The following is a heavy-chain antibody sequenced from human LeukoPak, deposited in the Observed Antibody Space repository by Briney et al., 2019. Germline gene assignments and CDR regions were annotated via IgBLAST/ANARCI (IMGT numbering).Heavy chain of an antibody. CDR3: AREVNDYSNEWFDP. V-gene: IGHV4-30-4*08. Sequence: SETLSLTCTVSGGSISSSDYYWSWLRQPPGKGLEWIGYIYYSGSTYYNPSLKSRVTISVDTSKNQFSLKLSSVTAADTAVYYCAREVNDYSNEWFDPWGQGTLVTVSS. J-gene: IGHJ5*02. CDR2: IYYSGST. CDR1: GGSISSSDYY. D-gene: IGHD4-11*01.